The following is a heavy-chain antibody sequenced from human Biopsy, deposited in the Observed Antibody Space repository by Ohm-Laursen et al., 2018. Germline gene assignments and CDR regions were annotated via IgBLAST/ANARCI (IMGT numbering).Heavy chain of an antibody. V-gene: IGHV3-23*01. J-gene: IGHJ4*02. CDR1: GFTFTTHA. CDR2: INDDADRT. D-gene: IGHD6-13*01. CDR3: AKAPGSSWYSYDY. Sequence: SLRLSCSASGFTFTTHAMIWVRQAPGKGPEWVSAINDDADRTYYANSVKGRFTISRDNSKNTLYLQMNSLRVDDAAVYFCAKAPGSSWYSYDYWGQGALVTVSP.